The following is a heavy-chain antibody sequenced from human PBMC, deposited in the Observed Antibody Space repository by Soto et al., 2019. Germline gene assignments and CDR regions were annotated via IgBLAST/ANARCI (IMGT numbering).Heavy chain of an antibody. CDR2: IYWANDK. Sequence: QITLKESGPTLVKPTQTLTLTCSFSGFSLSTTGVGVGWIRQSPGKALEWLAIIYWANDKRYSPSLKSRVTLTKDTSKNQVVLTVTNMDAVDTGTYYCARALWFGEAHWGQGALVTVSS. D-gene: IGHD3-10*01. J-gene: IGHJ4*02. V-gene: IGHV2-5*02. CDR3: ARALWFGEAH. CDR1: GFSLSTTGVG.